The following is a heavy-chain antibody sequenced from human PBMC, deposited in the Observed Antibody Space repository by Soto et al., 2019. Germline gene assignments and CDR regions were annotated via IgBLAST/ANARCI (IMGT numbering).Heavy chain of an antibody. CDR1: GGSVSSGSYY. CDR3: ARGVTMVRGVIPYYYYGMDV. CDR2: IYYSGST. Sequence: SETLSLTCTVSGGSVSSGSYYWSWIRQPPGKGLEWIGYIYYSGSTNYNPSLKSRVTISVDTSKNQFSLKLSSVTAADTAVYYCARGVTMVRGVIPYYYYGMDVWGQGTTVTVSS. D-gene: IGHD3-10*01. V-gene: IGHV4-61*01. J-gene: IGHJ6*02.